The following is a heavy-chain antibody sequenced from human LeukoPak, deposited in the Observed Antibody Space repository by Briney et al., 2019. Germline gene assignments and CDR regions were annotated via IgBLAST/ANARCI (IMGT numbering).Heavy chain of an antibody. CDR1: GFTFSSYG. V-gene: IGHV3-33*01. CDR3: ARDTRQPLYYYYGMDV. CDR2: IWYDGSNK. J-gene: IGHJ6*02. Sequence: PGRSLRLSCAASGFTFSSYGMHWVRHAPGKGLEWVAVIWYDGSNKYYADSVKGRFTISRDNSKNTLYLQMNSLRAEDTAVYYCARDTRQPLYYYYGMDVWGQGTTVTVSS. D-gene: IGHD1-26*01.